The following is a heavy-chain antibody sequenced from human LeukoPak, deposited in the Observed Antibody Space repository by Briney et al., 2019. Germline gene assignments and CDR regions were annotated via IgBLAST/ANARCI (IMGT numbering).Heavy chain of an antibody. CDR3: ARSVDYYDSSRSTRDY. CDR1: GYTFTGYY. J-gene: IGHJ4*02. CDR2: INPNSGGT. V-gene: IGHV1-2*02. D-gene: IGHD3-22*01. Sequence: ASVKVSCKASGYTFTGYYMHWVRQAPGQGLEWMGWINPNSGGTNYAQKFQGRVTMTRDTSISTAYMELSRLRSDDTAVYYCARSVDYYDSSRSTRDYWGQGTLVTVSS.